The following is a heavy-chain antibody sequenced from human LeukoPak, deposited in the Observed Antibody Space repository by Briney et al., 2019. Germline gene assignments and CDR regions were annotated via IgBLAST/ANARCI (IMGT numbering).Heavy chain of an antibody. D-gene: IGHD4-23*01. CDR1: GFTFSNHW. V-gene: IGHV3-74*01. Sequence: GGSLRLSCAASGFTFSNHWMHWVRQVPGKGLVWVSRSDGGGSSTSYADSVKGRFSISRDNAKSTLYLQLNSLRAEDTAVYYCARGPGSAGGAYVGDYWGQGILVTVSS. J-gene: IGHJ4*01. CDR2: SDGGGSST. CDR3: ARGPGSAGGAYVGDY.